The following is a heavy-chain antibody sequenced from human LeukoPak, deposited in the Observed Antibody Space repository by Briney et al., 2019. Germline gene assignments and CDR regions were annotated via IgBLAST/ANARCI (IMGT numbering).Heavy chain of an antibody. D-gene: IGHD4-23*01. CDR1: GYSFSNYW. CDR2: IYPGDSDT. CDR3: ARQSVVTPRAAFDI. V-gene: IGHV5-51*01. J-gene: IGHJ3*02. Sequence: GESLKISCKGSGYSFSNYWIGWVRQMPGKGLEWMGIIYPGDSDTRYSPSFQGQVTISADKSISTAYLQWRSLKAMDTAMYYCARQSVVTPRAAFDIWGQGTMSPSLQ.